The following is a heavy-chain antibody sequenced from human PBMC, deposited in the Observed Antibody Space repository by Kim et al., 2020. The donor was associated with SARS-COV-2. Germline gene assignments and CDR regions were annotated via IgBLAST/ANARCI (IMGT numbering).Heavy chain of an antibody. CDR2: IIPIFGTA. D-gene: IGHD7-27*01. CDR3: ARGRGGTGVSWFDP. V-gene: IGHV1-69*13. CDR1: GGTFSSYA. Sequence: SVKVSCKASGGTFSSYAISWVRQAPGQGLEWMGGIIPIFGTANYAQKFQGRVTITADESTSTAYMELSSLRSEDTAVYYCARGRGGTGVSWFDPWGQGTLVTVSS. J-gene: IGHJ5*02.